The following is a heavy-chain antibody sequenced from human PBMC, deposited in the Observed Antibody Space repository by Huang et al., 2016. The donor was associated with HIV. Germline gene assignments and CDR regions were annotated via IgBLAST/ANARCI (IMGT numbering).Heavy chain of an antibody. CDR2: INSDGSSS. CDR1: GFTFSSYW. D-gene: IGHD3-22*01. Sequence: EVQLVESGGGLVQPGGSLRLSCAASGFTFSSYWMHWVRHSPGKGLGWVSRINSDGSSSGYADSVKGRFTISRDNAKNTLYLQMNSLRAADTAVYYCVRDPRIQSWLNYFDYWGQGTLVSVSS. J-gene: IGHJ4*02. CDR3: VRDPRIQSWLNYFDY. V-gene: IGHV3-74*01.